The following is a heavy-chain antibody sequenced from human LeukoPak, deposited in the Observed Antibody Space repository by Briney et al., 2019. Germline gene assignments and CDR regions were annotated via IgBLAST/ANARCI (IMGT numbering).Heavy chain of an antibody. D-gene: IGHD2-2*01. CDR3: ASEYCSSTSCYFNC. Sequence: GASVKVSCKASGYTFTGYYMHWLRQAPGQGLEWMGWINPNSGGTNYAQKFQGRVTMTRDTSISTAYMELSRLRSDDTAVYYCASEYCSSTSCYFNCWSQGTLVTVSS. CDR1: GYTFTGYY. CDR2: INPNSGGT. J-gene: IGHJ4*02. V-gene: IGHV1-2*02.